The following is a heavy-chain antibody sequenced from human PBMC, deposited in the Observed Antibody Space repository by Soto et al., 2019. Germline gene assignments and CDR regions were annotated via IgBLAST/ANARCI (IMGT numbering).Heavy chain of an antibody. CDR2: ISYDGSNK. D-gene: IGHD3-16*01. Sequence: PGGALRLSCAASGFTFSSYGMHWVRQAPGKGLEWVAVISYDGSNKYYADSVKGRFTISRDNSKNTLYLQMNSLRAEDTAVYYCAKDFYDCGAFDIWGQGTMVTVSS. V-gene: IGHV3-30*18. CDR1: GFTFSSYG. CDR3: AKDFYDCGAFDI. J-gene: IGHJ3*02.